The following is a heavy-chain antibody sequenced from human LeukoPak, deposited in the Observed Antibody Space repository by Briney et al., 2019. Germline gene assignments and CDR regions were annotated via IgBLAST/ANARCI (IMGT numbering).Heavy chain of an antibody. Sequence: GGSLRLSCAASGFTFNSYAMSWVRQAPGRGLEWVSGISISGGSTYYADSVKGRFTISRDNSKNTLFLQMNSLRAEDTAVYCCAKDSSNIMGARLDYWGQGTLVTVSS. CDR1: GFTFNSYA. J-gene: IGHJ4*02. D-gene: IGHD1-26*01. CDR2: ISISGGST. CDR3: AKDSSNIMGARLDY. V-gene: IGHV3-23*01.